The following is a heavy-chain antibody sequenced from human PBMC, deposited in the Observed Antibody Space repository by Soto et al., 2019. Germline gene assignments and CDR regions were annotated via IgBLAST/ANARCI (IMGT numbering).Heavy chain of an antibody. CDR2: FDPEDGET. CDR3: AAGGTRWLLSPFDY. V-gene: IGHV1-24*01. Sequence: VQLLQSGAEVKKPGASVKVSCKVSGHTLTELSMHWVRQAPGRGLEWMGGFDPEDGETIFAQKFQGRVTMTDDTSTDSTYLELTSLRSEDTSVYYCAAGGTRWLLSPFDYWGQGTLVTISS. CDR1: GHTLTELS. J-gene: IGHJ4*02. D-gene: IGHD1-1*01.